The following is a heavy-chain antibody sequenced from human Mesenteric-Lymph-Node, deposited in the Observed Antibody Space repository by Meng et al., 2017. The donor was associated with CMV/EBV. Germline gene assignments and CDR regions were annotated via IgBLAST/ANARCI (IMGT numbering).Heavy chain of an antibody. J-gene: IGHJ4*02. CDR2: IYYSGST. D-gene: IGHD6-19*01. CDR1: GGSITSYY. CDR3: ARESIAVAGSHDY. Sequence: SETLSLTCTVSGGSITSYYWSWIRQPPGKGLEWIGYIYYSGSTNYNPSLKSRVTISVDTSKNQFSLKLSSVTAADTAVYYCARESIAVAGSHDYWGQGTLVTVSS. V-gene: IGHV4-59*01.